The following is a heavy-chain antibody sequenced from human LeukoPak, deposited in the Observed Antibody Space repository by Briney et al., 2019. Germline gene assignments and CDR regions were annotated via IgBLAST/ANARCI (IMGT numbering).Heavy chain of an antibody. CDR2: IYYSGST. D-gene: IGHD4-17*01. J-gene: IGHJ6*03. CDR3: ARGGDYGDYESLTAYYYYYYMDV. Sequence: PSETLSLTCTVSGGSISSYYWSWIRQPPGKGLEWIGYIYYSGSTNYNPSLKSRVTISVDTSKNQFSLKLSSVTAADTAVYYCARGGDYGDYESLTAYYYYYYMDVWGIGTTVTVSS. CDR1: GGSISSYY. V-gene: IGHV4-59*01.